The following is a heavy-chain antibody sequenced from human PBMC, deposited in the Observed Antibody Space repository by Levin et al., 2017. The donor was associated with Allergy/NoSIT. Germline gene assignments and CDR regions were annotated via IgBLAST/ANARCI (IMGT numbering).Heavy chain of an antibody. CDR1: GFSLSTSGMR. Sequence: SQTLSLTCTFSGFSLSTSGMRVSWIRQPPGKALEWLARIDWDDDKFYSTSLKTRLTISKDTSKNQVVLTMTNMDPVDTATYYCAFANKLGDDYWGQGTLVTVSS. D-gene: IGHD6-13*01. CDR3: AFANKLGDDY. J-gene: IGHJ4*02. V-gene: IGHV2-70*04. CDR2: IDWDDDK.